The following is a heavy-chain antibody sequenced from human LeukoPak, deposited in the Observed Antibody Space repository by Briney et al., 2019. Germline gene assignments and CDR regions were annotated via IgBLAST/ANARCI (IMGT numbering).Heavy chain of an antibody. CDR2: IYYSGST. Sequence: PSETLSLTCTVSGGSISSYCWSWIRQPPGKGLEWIGYIYYSGSTNYNPSLKSRVTITVDTSKNQFSLKLSSVTAADTAVYYCARGPCYYMDVWGKGTTVTVSS. V-gene: IGHV4-59*01. J-gene: IGHJ6*03. CDR1: GGSISSYC. CDR3: ARGPCYYMDV.